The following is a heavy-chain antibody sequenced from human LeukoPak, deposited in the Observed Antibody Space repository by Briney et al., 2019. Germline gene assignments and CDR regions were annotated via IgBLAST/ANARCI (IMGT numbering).Heavy chain of an antibody. D-gene: IGHD5-18*01. CDR2: IYPGDSDT. CDR1: GYSFTSYW. Sequence: NRGESLKISCKGSGYSFTSYWIGWVRQMPGKGLEWMGIIYPGDSDTRYSPSFQGQVTISADKSISTAYLQWSSLKASDTAMYYCARLWGRGYSYGYFGYWGQGTLVTVSS. V-gene: IGHV5-51*01. J-gene: IGHJ4*02. CDR3: ARLWGRGYSYGYFGY.